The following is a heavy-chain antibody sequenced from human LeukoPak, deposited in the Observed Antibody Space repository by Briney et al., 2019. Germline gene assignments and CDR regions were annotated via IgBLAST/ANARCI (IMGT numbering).Heavy chain of an antibody. Sequence: ASVKVSCKASGGTFSSYAISWVRQAPGQGLEWMGGIIPIFGTANYAQKFQGRATITADKSTSTAYMELSSLRSEDTAVYYCARERAAAGNYYYYYMDVWGKGTTVTVYS. D-gene: IGHD6-13*01. CDR3: ARERAAAGNYYYYYMDV. J-gene: IGHJ6*03. CDR2: IIPIFGTA. CDR1: GGTFSSYA. V-gene: IGHV1-69*06.